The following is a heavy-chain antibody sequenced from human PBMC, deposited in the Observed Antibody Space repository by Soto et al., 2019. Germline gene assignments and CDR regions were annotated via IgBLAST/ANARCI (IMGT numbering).Heavy chain of an antibody. J-gene: IGHJ4*02. Sequence: GASVKVSCKASGYTFTIYDINWVRQATGQGLEWMGWMSANNGNTNYAQKLQGRVTMTTDTSTSTAYMELRSLRSDDTAVYYCARETDYGDYIDYWGQGTLVTVSS. CDR2: MSANNGNT. D-gene: IGHD4-17*01. CDR3: ARETDYGDYIDY. CDR1: GYTFTIYD. V-gene: IGHV1-18*01.